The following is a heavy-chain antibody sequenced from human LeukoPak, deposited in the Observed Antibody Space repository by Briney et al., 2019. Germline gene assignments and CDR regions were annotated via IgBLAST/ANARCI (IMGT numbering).Heavy chain of an antibody. CDR3: AVRRYYYDSSGYYYVFDY. CDR2: INHSGST. D-gene: IGHD3-22*01. V-gene: IGHV4-34*01. CDR1: GGSFSGYY. J-gene: IGHJ4*02. Sequence: SETLSLTCAVYGGSFSGYYCSWIRQPPGKGLEWIGEINHSGSTNYNPSLKSRVTISVDTSKHQFSLKLSSVTAADTAVYYCAVRRYYYDSSGYYYVFDYWDQGTLVTVSS.